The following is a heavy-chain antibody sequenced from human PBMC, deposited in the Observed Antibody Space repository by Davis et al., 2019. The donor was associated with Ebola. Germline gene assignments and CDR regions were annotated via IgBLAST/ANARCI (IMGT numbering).Heavy chain of an antibody. CDR2: INPSGGNT. J-gene: IGHJ4*02. CDR1: GYTFTSYY. Sequence: ASVKVSCKASGYTFTSYYMHWVRQAPGQGLEWMGIINPSGGNTNYAQKLQGRVTMTTDTSTSTAYMELRSLRSDDTAVYYCARELSLVAATPGVDYWGQGTLVTVSS. V-gene: IGHV1-46*01. CDR3: ARELSLVAATPGVDY. D-gene: IGHD2-15*01.